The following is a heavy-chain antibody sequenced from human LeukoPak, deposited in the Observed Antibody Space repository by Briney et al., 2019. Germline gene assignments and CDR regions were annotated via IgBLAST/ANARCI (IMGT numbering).Heavy chain of an antibody. J-gene: IGHJ6*03. CDR1: GYSISSGYY. Sequence: SETLSLTCTVSGYSISSGYYWGWIRQPPGKGLEWIGSIYHSGSTYYNPSLKSRVTISVDTSKNQFSLKLSSVTAADTAVYYCARDGGGVYAISYYYYYMDVWGKGTTVTVSS. D-gene: IGHD2-8*01. CDR2: IYHSGST. CDR3: ARDGGGVYAISYYYYYMDV. V-gene: IGHV4-38-2*02.